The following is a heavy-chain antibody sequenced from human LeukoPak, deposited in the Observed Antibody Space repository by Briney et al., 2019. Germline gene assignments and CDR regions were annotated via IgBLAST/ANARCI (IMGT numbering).Heavy chain of an antibody. CDR1: GYSFTSYW. J-gene: IGHJ6*03. D-gene: IGHD2-2*01. Sequence: GESLKISCKGSGYSFTSYWIGWVRHMPGKGLELMGIVYPGDSDTRYSPVFQGQVTISADTSISSAYLQCSSLKQSDTPMYYCARHVTVVPAATYYYYYYMDVWGKGTTVTVSS. CDR3: ARHVTVVPAATYYYYYYMDV. CDR2: VYPGDSDT. V-gene: IGHV5-51*01.